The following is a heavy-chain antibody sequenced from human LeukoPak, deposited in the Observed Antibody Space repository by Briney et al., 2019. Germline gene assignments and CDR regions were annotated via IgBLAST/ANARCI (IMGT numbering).Heavy chain of an antibody. D-gene: IGHD3-16*01. CDR2: ISYSGST. CDR3: ARGFGVRLFDYYYMDV. V-gene: IGHV4-31*03. J-gene: IGHJ6*03. CDR1: GGSISSGGSY. Sequence: SETLSLTCTVSGGSISSGGSYWNWIRQHPGKGLEWIGYISYSGSTYYNPSLKSRVTISVDTSKNQFSLKLSSVTAADTAVYYCARGFGVRLFDYYYMDVWGKGTTVIVSS.